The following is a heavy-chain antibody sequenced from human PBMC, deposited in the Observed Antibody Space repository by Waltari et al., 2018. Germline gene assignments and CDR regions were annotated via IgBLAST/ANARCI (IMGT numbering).Heavy chain of an antibody. Sequence: HVQLQESGPGLVKPSETLSLTCAVSGYSISSGYYWGWIRQPPGKGLEWIGSIYHSGSTHKSPSRTIRGTISVDTSKNQFSLKLSSVTAAETAVYYCARRLTGTGLFDYWGQGTLVTVSS. J-gene: IGHJ4*02. CDR2: IYHSGST. V-gene: IGHV4-38-2*01. D-gene: IGHD1-20*01. CDR1: GYSISSGYY. CDR3: ARRLTGTGLFDY.